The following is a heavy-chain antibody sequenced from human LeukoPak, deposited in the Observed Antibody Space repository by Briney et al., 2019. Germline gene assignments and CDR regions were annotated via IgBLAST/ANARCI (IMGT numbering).Heavy chain of an antibody. CDR3: ASGPYCSSTSCYGFDY. J-gene: IGHJ4*02. CDR2: INHSGST. D-gene: IGHD2-2*01. Sequence: SETLSLTCAVYGGSFSGYYWSWIRQPPGKGLEWIGEINHSGSTNYNPSLKSRVTISVDTSKDQFSLKLSSVTAADTAVYYCASGPYCSSTSCYGFDYWAREPWSPSPQ. V-gene: IGHV4-34*01. CDR1: GGSFSGYY.